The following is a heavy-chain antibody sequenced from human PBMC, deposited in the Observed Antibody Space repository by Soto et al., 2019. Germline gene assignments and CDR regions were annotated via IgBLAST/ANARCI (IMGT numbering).Heavy chain of an antibody. J-gene: IGHJ4*02. D-gene: IGHD3-22*01. Sequence: EVQLVESGGGLVKPGGSLRLSCAASGFTFSNAWMSWVRQAPGKGLEWVGRIKSKTDGGTTDYAAPVKGRFTISRDDSKNTLYLQMNSLKTEDTAVYYCTTEHDYYDSRQTDFDYWGQGTLVTVSS. CDR2: IKSKTDGGTT. CDR3: TTEHDYYDSRQTDFDY. CDR1: GFTFSNAW. V-gene: IGHV3-15*01.